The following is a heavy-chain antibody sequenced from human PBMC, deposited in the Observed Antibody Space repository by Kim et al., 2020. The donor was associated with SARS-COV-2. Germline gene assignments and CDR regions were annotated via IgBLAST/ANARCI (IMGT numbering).Heavy chain of an antibody. CDR1: GGSISSYY. Sequence: SETLSLTCTVSGGSISSYYWSWIRQPPGKGLEWIGYIYYSGSTNYNPSLKSRVTISVDTSKNQFSLKLSSVTAADTAVYYCARGPSFQGAFDIWGQGTMVTVSS. J-gene: IGHJ3*02. CDR3: ARGPSFQGAFDI. V-gene: IGHV4-59*13. CDR2: IYYSGST.